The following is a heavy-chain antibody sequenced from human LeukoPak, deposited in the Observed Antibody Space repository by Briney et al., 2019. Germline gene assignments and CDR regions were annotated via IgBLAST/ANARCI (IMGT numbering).Heavy chain of an antibody. CDR3: ARHIEYWSGFPGFYMDV. D-gene: IGHD3-3*01. CDR2: IYPGDSDT. J-gene: IGHJ6*03. V-gene: IGHV5-51*01. CDR1: GYAFTDYW. Sequence: GESLKISCKASGYAFTDYWIGWVRQMPGKGLERMGVIYPGDSDTKYSPSFQGQVTISADKSIRTAYLQLSSLKASDTAIYYCARHIEYWSGFPGFYMDVWGKGTPVTVS.